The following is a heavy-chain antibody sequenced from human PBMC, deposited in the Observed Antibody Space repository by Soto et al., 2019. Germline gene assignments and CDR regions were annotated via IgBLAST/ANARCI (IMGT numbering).Heavy chain of an antibody. CDR2: ISSNGGST. J-gene: IGHJ6*02. CDR3: VTDYCSSTSCYTWYYYYGMDV. D-gene: IGHD2-2*02. Sequence: PGGSLRLSCSASGFTFSSYSIHWVRQAPGKGLEYVSAISSNGGSTYYADSVKGRFTISRDNSKNTLYLQMSSLRAEDTAVYYCVTDYCSSTSCYTWYYYYGMDVWGQGTTVPVSS. CDR1: GFTFSSYS. V-gene: IGHV3-64D*06.